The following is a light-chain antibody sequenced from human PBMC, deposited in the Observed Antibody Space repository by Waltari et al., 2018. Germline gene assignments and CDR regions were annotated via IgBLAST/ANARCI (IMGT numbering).Light chain of an antibody. J-gene: IGKJ2*01. V-gene: IGKV1-39*01. CDR3: QQSHSPPFT. CDR2: AAS. Sequence: DIQMTQSPSSVSASVGDRVTIACRASQNIDNFLNWYQYKPGEAPQVLVFAASTLQDGVPSRFSASASGTHFTLTIGSLQPEDFATYYCQQSHSPPFTFGQGT. CDR1: QNIDNF.